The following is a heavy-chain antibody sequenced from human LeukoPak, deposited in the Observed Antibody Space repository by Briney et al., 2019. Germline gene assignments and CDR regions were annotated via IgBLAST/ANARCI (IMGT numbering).Heavy chain of an antibody. CDR1: GYTFTSYG. CDR2: INPNSGGT. CDR3: ARVGGVYYDSSGYYNY. J-gene: IGHJ4*02. D-gene: IGHD3-22*01. V-gene: IGHV1-2*02. Sequence: ASVKVSCKASGYTFTSYGISWVRQAPGQGLEWMGWINPNSGGTNYAQKFQGRVTMTRDTSISTAYMELSRLRSDDTAVYYCARVGGVYYDSSGYYNYWGQGTLVTVSS.